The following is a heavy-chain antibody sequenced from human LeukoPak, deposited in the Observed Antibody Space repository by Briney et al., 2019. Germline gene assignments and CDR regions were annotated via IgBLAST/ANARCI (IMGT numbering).Heavy chain of an antibody. J-gene: IGHJ6*02. CDR3: ARVPLNPAAKGYHYYGMDV. V-gene: IGHV3-33*08. CDR1: GFTFSSYA. D-gene: IGHD2-15*01. Sequence: GGSLRLSCAASGFTFSSYAMHWIRQAPGKGLEWVAVIWYDGSNKYYADSVKGRFTISRDNSKNTLYLQMNSLRAEDTAVYYCARVPLNPAAKGYHYYGMDVWGQGTTVTVSS. CDR2: IWYDGSNK.